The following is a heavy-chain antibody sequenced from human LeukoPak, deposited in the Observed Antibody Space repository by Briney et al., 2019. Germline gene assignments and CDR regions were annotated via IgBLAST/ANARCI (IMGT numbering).Heavy chain of an antibody. D-gene: IGHD3-10*01. CDR1: GGSFSGYY. J-gene: IGHJ6*02. CDR2: INHSGGT. CDR3: ARDSRTWFGELVRNYYYYGMDV. Sequence: SETLSLTCAVYGGSFSGYYWSWIRQPPGKGLEWIGEINHSGGTNYNPSLKSRVTISVDTSKNQFSLKLSSMTAADTAVYYCARDSRTWFGELVRNYYYYGMDVWGQGTTVTVSS. V-gene: IGHV4-34*01.